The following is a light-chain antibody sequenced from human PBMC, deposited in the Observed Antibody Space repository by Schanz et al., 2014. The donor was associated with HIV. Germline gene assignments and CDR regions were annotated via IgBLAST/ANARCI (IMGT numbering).Light chain of an antibody. CDR1: SGDVGSYNY. Sequence: QSALTQPASVSGYPGQSISISCTGTSGDVGSYNYVSWYQQHPGKAPKLMIYDVSNRPSGVSSRFSGSKSGNTASLTISGLQAEDEADYYCSSYGGGDTVLFGGGTKLTVL. V-gene: IGLV2-14*03. J-gene: IGLJ3*02. CDR2: DVS. CDR3: SSYGGGDTVL.